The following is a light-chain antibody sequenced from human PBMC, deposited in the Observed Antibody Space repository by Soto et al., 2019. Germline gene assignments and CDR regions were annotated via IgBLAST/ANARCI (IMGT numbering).Light chain of an antibody. CDR1: SSDVGGYNY. CDR3: TSYTTSSPYLV. Sequence: QSALTQPASVSGSPGQSITISCTGTSSDVGGYNYVSWYQHHPGKAPKLMIYDVTNRPSGVSNRFSGSKSGNTASLTISGLQAEDEVDYYCTSYTTSSPYLVFGGGTKLTVL. CDR2: DVT. J-gene: IGLJ3*02. V-gene: IGLV2-14*03.